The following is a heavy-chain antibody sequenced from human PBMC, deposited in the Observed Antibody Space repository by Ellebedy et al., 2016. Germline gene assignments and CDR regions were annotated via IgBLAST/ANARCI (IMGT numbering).Heavy chain of an antibody. J-gene: IGHJ4*02. V-gene: IGHV3-7*01. CDR3: ARDASGPSFY. Sequence: GESLKISXAASGFTFSTYWMSWVRQAPGKGLEWVINIKPDGGEIYSVDSVKGRFTISRDNAKNSLYLQMNSLRAEDTAVYYCARDASGPSFYWGQGTLVTVSS. CDR2: IKPDGGEI. CDR1: GFTFSTYW.